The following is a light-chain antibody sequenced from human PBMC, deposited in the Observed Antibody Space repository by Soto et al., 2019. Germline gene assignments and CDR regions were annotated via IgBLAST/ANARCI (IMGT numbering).Light chain of an antibody. CDR1: QSVGSK. CDR3: QQYDVWPALT. CDR2: GAS. J-gene: IGKJ4*01. Sequence: EKVMTQSPVTLSVSPGERATLSCRASQSVGSKLAWYQQKPGQAPRLLIYGASNRATGIPVRFSGSGSGTESTLTISSLQSEDFAVYYCQQYDVWPALTFGGGTKVDIK. V-gene: IGKV3-15*01.